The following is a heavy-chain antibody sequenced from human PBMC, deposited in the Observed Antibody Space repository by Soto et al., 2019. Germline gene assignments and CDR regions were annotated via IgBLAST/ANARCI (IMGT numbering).Heavy chain of an antibody. CDR3: ASARWNF. CDR2: IYHNVNT. J-gene: IGHJ4*02. V-gene: IGHV4-34*01. D-gene: IGHD6-6*01. CDR1: GGSFTDNY. Sequence: QVRLQQWGAGLLKPSETLSVTCAVYGGSFTDNYWSWVRQPPGKGLEWIGEIYHNVNTNYSPSLKSRVTISIDTSKHQFSLRLTSVTAADTAVYYCASARWNFWGQGTLVTVSS.